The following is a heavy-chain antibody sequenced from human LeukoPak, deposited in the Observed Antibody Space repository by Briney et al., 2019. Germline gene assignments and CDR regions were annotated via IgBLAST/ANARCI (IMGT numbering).Heavy chain of an antibody. CDR1: GFTFSSYSMN. D-gene: IGHD1-26*01. J-gene: IGHJ4*02. CDR3: ARLGATDF. Sequence: GSLRLSCAASGFTFSSYSMNWVRQPPGKGLEWIGSIYYSGSTYYNPSLKSRVTISVDTSKDQFSLKLSSVTAADTAVYYCARLGATDFWGQGTLVTVSS. V-gene: IGHV4-39*01. CDR2: IYYSGST.